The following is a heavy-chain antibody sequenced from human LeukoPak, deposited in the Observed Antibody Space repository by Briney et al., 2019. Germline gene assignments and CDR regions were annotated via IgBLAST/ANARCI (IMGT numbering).Heavy chain of an antibody. CDR2: ISHDGSDD. CDR1: GLSFSTYG. J-gene: IGHJ4*01. Sequence: GGSLRLSCVASGLSFSTYGMHWVRQFPGKGLEWVALISHDGSDDYYGDSVKGRFTISRDNSQNTLYLQMNSLGPEDTALYYCVAPSTVPSNWETLEYWGHGTLVTVSS. V-gene: IGHV3-30*03. CDR3: VAPSTVPSNWETLEY. D-gene: IGHD7-27*01.